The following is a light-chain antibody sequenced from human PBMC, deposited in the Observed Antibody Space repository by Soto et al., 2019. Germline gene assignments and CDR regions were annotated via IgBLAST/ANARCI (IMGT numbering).Light chain of an antibody. CDR2: GAF. J-gene: IGKJ2*01. V-gene: IGKV3-15*01. CDR3: QQYDKWPYT. CDR1: QSVASN. Sequence: EIVLTQSPATLSVSPGERATLSCRTSQSVASNFAWYQQKPGQAPRLLVYGAFIRAPGFPVRFRGSGSGSEFTLTISRLQSEDGATSYCQQYDKWPYTFGQGTNLEIK.